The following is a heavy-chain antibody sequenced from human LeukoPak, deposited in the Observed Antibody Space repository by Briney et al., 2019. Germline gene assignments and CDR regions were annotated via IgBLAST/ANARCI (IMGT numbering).Heavy chain of an antibody. Sequence: GASVKVSCKASGYTFSGHYLHWVRQAPGQGLEWMGWISAYNGNTNYAQKLQGRVTMTTDTSTSTAYMELRSLRSDDTAVYYCARGLSGSYYYGYWGQGTLVTVSS. D-gene: IGHD1-26*01. V-gene: IGHV1-18*04. CDR1: GYTFSGHY. J-gene: IGHJ4*02. CDR2: ISAYNGNT. CDR3: ARGLSGSYYYGY.